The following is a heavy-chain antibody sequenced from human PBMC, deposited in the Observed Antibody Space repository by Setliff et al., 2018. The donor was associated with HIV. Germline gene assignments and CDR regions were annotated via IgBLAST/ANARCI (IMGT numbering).Heavy chain of an antibody. CDR1: GFSFNSYG. CDR2: IWYDERHK. Sequence: GGSLRLSCTFYGFSFNSYGMHWVRQAPGKGLEWVASIWYDERHKFYANSVKGRFTISRDNARNSLYLQMNSLRAEDTAVYSCARVPADFWGQGTLVTVSS. V-gene: IGHV3-33*08. D-gene: IGHD2-2*01. J-gene: IGHJ4*02. CDR3: ARVPADF.